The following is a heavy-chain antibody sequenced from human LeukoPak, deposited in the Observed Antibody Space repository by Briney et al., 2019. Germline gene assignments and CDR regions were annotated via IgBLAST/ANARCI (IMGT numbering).Heavy chain of an antibody. CDR3: ARQGWVGATNYFDY. CDR2: INHSGST. V-gene: IGHV4-34*01. J-gene: IGHJ4*02. CDR1: GGSFSGYY. Sequence: KPSETLSLTCAVYGGSFSGYYWSWIRQPPGKGLEWIGEINHSGSTNYNPSLKSRVTISVDTSKNQFSLKLSSVTAADTAVYYCARQGWVGATNYFDYWGQGTLVTVSS. D-gene: IGHD1-26*01.